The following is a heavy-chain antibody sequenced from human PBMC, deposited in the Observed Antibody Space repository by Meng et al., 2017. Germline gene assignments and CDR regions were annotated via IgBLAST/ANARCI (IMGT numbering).Heavy chain of an antibody. D-gene: IGHD2-2*01. V-gene: IGHV4-61*02. CDR1: GGSIGSGSYY. CDR2: IYTSGST. J-gene: IGHJ5*02. Sequence: QVQLRESGQGLVKPSQTLSRTCTVSGGSIGSGSYYWSWIRQPAGKGLEWIGRIYTSGSTNYNPSLKSRVTISVDTSKNQFSLKLSSVTAADTAVYYCAKFTEYDWFDPWGQGTLVTVSS. CDR3: AKFTEYDWFDP.